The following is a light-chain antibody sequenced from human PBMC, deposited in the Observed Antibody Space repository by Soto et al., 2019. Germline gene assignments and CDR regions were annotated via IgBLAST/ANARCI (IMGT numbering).Light chain of an antibody. CDR3: QQYNNWYT. CDR1: QSVSSK. Sequence: EIVMTQSPATLSVSPGERATLSCRASQSVSSKLAWYQQKPGQAPRLLIYGASTRATGIPARFSGSGSGTEFTLTISSLQSEDFAVYYCQQYNNWYTFGQGTNLEIK. V-gene: IGKV3-15*01. CDR2: GAS. J-gene: IGKJ2*01.